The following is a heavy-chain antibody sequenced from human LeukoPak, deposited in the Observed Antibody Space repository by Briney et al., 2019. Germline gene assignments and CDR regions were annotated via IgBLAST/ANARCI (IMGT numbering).Heavy chain of an antibody. CDR2: IYYTANT. CDR1: GGSIRSSSYY. Sequence: SETLSLTCTVSGGSIRSSSYYWGWIRQPPGKGLEWIGSIYYTANTYYNSSLKSRVTISVDTSKNQFSLKLSSVTAADSAVYYCARRDHYDSSGYFDYWGQGTLVTVSS. V-gene: IGHV4-39*01. D-gene: IGHD3-22*01. CDR3: ARRDHYDSSGYFDY. J-gene: IGHJ4*02.